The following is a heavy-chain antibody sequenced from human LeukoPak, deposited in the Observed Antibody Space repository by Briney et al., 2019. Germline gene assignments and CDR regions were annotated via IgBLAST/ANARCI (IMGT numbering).Heavy chain of an antibody. J-gene: IGHJ4*02. Sequence: HPGGSLRLSCAASGFTFSSYAMHWVRKAPGKGMGWVAVISYYGSNKYYADSVKGRFTLSRDNSKNTLYLQMNSLRAEDTAVYYCARGTYGDYPSFDYWGQGTLVTVSS. D-gene: IGHD4-17*01. CDR1: GFTFSSYA. V-gene: IGHV3-30-3*01. CDR2: ISYYGSNK. CDR3: ARGTYGDYPSFDY.